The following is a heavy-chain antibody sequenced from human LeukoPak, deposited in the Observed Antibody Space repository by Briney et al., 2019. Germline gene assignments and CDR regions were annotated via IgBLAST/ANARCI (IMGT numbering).Heavy chain of an antibody. D-gene: IGHD1-26*01. J-gene: IGHJ3*02. V-gene: IGHV4-59*01. CDR3: ARIVGADDAFDI. CDR1: GGSISSYY. Sequence: SETLSLTCTVSGGSISSYYWSWIRQPPGKGLEWIGYIYYSGSTNYNPSLKSRVTISVDTSEDQFSLKLSSVTAADTAVYYCARIVGADDAFDIWGQGTMVTVSS. CDR2: IYYSGST.